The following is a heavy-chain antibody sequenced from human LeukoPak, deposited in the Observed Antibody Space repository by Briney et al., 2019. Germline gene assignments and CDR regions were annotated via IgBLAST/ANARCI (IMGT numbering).Heavy chain of an antibody. CDR3: ARGGTVTTAPIDY. CDR1: GYTFTSYY. Sequence: ASVKVSCKASGYTFTSYYMHWVRQAPGRGLEWMGIINPSSGSTSCAQKFQGRVTMTRDTSTSTVDMELSSLRFEDTAVYYCARGGTVTTAPIDYWGQGTLVTVSS. CDR2: INPSSGST. J-gene: IGHJ4*02. V-gene: IGHV1-46*01. D-gene: IGHD4-17*01.